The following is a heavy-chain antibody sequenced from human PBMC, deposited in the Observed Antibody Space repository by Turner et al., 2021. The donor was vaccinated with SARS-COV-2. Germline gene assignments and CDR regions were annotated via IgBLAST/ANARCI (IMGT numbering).Heavy chain of an antibody. V-gene: IGHV3-21*01. CDR1: GFTFSSFS. J-gene: IGHJ4*02. CDR3: ARSPTAPGYYYDSSGYYTPYYFDY. CDR2: ISSNSSYI. Sequence: DVQLVESGLRLVKPGGSLRLYSPAFGFTFSSFSLNWVRQAPGKWLGWVSSISSNSSYIYYAASVKGRFPISRDKAKNSLYLQMNSLRAEDTAVYYCARSPTAPGYYYDSSGYYTPYYFDYWGQGTLVTVSS. D-gene: IGHD3-22*01.